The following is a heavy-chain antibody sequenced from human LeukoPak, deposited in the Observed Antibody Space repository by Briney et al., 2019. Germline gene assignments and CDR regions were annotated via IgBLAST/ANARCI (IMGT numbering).Heavy chain of an antibody. Sequence: ASVKVSCKASGYTFTGYYMHWVRQAPGQGLEWMGWINPNSGGTNYAQKFQGRVTMTRDTSISTAYMELSRLRSDDTAVYYCARGPVSADLCSGGSCYSGRGYYYYYYMDVWGKGTTVTVSS. CDR2: INPNSGGT. V-gene: IGHV1-2*02. J-gene: IGHJ6*03. D-gene: IGHD2-15*01. CDR3: ARGPVSADLCSGGSCYSGRGYYYYYYMDV. CDR1: GYTFTGYY.